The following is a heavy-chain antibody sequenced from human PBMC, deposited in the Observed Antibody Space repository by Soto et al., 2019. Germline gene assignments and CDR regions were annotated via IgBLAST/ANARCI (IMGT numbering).Heavy chain of an antibody. J-gene: IGHJ4*02. CDR1: GGSVSSGSYY. Sequence: QVQLQESGPGLVKPSETLSLTCTVSGGSVSSGSYYWSWIRQPPGKGLEWIGYIYYSGSTNYNPSLKSRVTRSVDTSKNQCSLKLSSVTAADTAVYYCGIAADTARVTVIVYWGQGTLVTVSS. CDR2: IYYSGST. V-gene: IGHV4-61*01. D-gene: IGHD5-18*01. CDR3: GIAADTARVTVIVY.